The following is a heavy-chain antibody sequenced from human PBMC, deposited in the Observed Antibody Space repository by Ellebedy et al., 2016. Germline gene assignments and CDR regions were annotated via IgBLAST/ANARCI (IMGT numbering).Heavy chain of an antibody. CDR2: IGRDDDTA. Sequence: GGSLRLSCAASGFTFVDFSMHWVRQAPGKGLEWVALIGRDDDTAYYADALKGRFTISRDNSKNSLYLQMNSLRIEDSAFYFCAKEDSGSFFSPGGYWGQGTLVTVSS. D-gene: IGHD3-10*01. CDR1: GFTFVDFS. J-gene: IGHJ4*02. CDR3: AKEDSGSFFSPGGY. V-gene: IGHV3-43*01.